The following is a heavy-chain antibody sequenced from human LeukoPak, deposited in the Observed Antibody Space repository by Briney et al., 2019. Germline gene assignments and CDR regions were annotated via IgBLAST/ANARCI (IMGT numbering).Heavy chain of an antibody. Sequence: ASVKVSCKASGYTFTSYAMNWVRQAPGQGLEWMGWINPNSGGTNYAQKFQGRVTITRNTSISTAYMELSSLRSEDTAVYYCARAGYSSGWRREGAFDIWGQGTMVTVSS. J-gene: IGHJ3*02. CDR3: ARAGYSSGWRREGAFDI. CDR1: GYTFTSYA. CDR2: INPNSGGT. V-gene: IGHV1-8*03. D-gene: IGHD6-19*01.